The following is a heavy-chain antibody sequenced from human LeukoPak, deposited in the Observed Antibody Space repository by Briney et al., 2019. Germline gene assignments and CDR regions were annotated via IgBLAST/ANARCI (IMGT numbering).Heavy chain of an antibody. CDR2: ISDDGYNP. CDR3: AREWELRY. J-gene: IGHJ4*02. V-gene: IGHV3-30-3*01. CDR1: GFTFSSYP. D-gene: IGHD1-26*01. Sequence: GGSLRLSCAASGFTFSSYPIHWVRQAPGKGLDWVAVISDDGYNPYYSDSVKGRFTISRDNSKNTVYLQMNSLRAEDTAVYYCAREWELRYWGQGTLVTVSS.